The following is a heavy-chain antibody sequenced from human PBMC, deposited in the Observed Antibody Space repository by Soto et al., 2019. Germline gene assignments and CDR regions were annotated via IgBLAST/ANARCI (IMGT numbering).Heavy chain of an antibody. Sequence: GGSLILSCAASGFNFDDYAMHWVRQAPGKGLEWVSGISWNSGSIGYADSVKGRFTISRDNAKNSLYLQMNSLRAEDTALYYCAKDATHYYYYMDVWGKGTTVTVSS. J-gene: IGHJ6*03. CDR2: ISWNSGSI. V-gene: IGHV3-9*01. CDR1: GFNFDDYA. CDR3: AKDATHYYYYMDV.